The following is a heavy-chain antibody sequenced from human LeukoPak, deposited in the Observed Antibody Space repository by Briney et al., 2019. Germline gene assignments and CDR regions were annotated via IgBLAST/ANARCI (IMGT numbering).Heavy chain of an antibody. V-gene: IGHV1-69*06. D-gene: IGHD3-16*02. CDR2: IIPIFGTA. J-gene: IGHJ4*02. CDR3: AAAYYDYVWGSYRLGYYFDY. CDR1: GYTFTGYY. Sequence: GASVKVSCKASGYTFTGYYMHWVRQAPGQGLEWMGGIIPIFGTANYAQKFQGRVTITADKSTSTAYMELSSLRSEGTAVYYCAAAYYDYVWGSYRLGYYFDYWGQGTLVTVSS.